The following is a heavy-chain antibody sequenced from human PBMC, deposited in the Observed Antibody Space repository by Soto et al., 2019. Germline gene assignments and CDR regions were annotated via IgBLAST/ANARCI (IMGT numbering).Heavy chain of an antibody. CDR1: RFTFSNYA. Sequence: GGSLRLSCAASRFTFSNYAMHWVRQAPGKGLEWVALISYDGSNEYYADSVKGRFTISRDNSKNTLYLQMNSLRAEDTAVYYCAKDLLRPGRAYGMDVWGQGTTVTVSS. CDR2: ISYDGSNE. D-gene: IGHD6-25*01. J-gene: IGHJ6*02. CDR3: AKDLLRPGRAYGMDV. V-gene: IGHV3-30*18.